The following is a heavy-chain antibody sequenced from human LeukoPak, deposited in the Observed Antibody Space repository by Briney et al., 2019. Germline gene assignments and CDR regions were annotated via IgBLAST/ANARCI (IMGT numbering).Heavy chain of an antibody. V-gene: IGHV3-7*01. CDR2: TKPDGSDK. CDR3: ATISAQTFDI. J-gene: IGHJ3*02. Sequence: PGGSLRLSCVGSGFTFSSYWVNWVRQSPGKGLEWVANTKPDGSDKYYVDSARGRFTVSRDNAKNSAFLQMNSLRAEDTAIYYCATISAQTFDIWGQGTLVSVSS. D-gene: IGHD5-24*01. CDR1: GFTFSSYW.